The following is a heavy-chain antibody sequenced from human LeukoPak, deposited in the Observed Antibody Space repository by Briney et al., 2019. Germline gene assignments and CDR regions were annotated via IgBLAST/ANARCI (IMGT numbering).Heavy chain of an antibody. Sequence: PGGSLRLSCADSGFIFSDYYMTWIRQAPAKGLEWLSYISGSGSDTNYADSVKGRFTTSRDNAKNSLYLQMNSLRAEDTAVYYCARVGSIAAAGTPDYWGQGTPVTVSS. CDR3: ARVGSIAAAGTPDY. CDR1: GFIFSDYY. D-gene: IGHD6-13*01. CDR2: ISGSGSDT. J-gene: IGHJ4*02. V-gene: IGHV3-11*06.